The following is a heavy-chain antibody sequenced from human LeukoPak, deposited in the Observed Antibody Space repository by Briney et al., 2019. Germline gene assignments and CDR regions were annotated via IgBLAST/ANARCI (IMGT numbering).Heavy chain of an antibody. D-gene: IGHD6-6*01. Sequence: GGSLRLSCAASGFTLSSYSMNWVRQAPGKGLEWVSSISSSSSYIYYADSVKGRFTISRDNAKNSLYLQMNSLRAEDTAVYYCAKEFSSAARRHAFDIWGQGTMVTVSS. V-gene: IGHV3-21*04. CDR2: ISSSSSYI. CDR1: GFTLSSYS. CDR3: AKEFSSAARRHAFDI. J-gene: IGHJ3*02.